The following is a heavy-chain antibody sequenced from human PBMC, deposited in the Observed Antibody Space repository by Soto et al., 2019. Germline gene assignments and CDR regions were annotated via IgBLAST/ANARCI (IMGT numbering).Heavy chain of an antibody. V-gene: IGHV1-3*01. CDR1: GYTFTSYA. CDR2: INAGNGNT. D-gene: IGHD3-10*01. Sequence: ASVKVSCKASGYTFTSYAMHWVRQAPGQRLEWMGWINAGNGNTKYSQKFQGRVTITRDTSASTAYMELSSLRSEDTAVYYCARDSLNRQFGELSYMDVWGKGTTVTVSS. CDR3: ARDSLNRQFGELSYMDV. J-gene: IGHJ6*03.